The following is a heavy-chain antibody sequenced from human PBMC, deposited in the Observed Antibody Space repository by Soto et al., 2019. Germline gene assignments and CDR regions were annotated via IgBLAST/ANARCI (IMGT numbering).Heavy chain of an antibody. CDR3: AKQSGYSYGYFRT. D-gene: IGHD5-18*01. J-gene: IGHJ5*02. Sequence: GGSLRLSCAASGFTFRSYAMSWVRQAPGKGLEWVSAISGSGGSTYYADSVKGRFNISRDNSKNTLYLQMNSRRAEDTAVYYCAKQSGYSYGYFRTWGQGTLVTVSS. CDR1: GFTFRSYA. CDR2: ISGSGGST. V-gene: IGHV3-23*01.